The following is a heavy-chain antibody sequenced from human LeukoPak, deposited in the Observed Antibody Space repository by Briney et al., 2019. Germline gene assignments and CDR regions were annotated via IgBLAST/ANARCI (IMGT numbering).Heavy chain of an antibody. V-gene: IGHV4-34*01. Sequence: SETLSLTCAVYGGSFSGYYWSWIRQPPGKGLEWIVEVNHSGSTTYNPSLKGRVTISVDTSKNQFSLKLSSVTAADTAVYYCARRGHFMVRGAKKFQRPYYFDYWGQGTLVTVSS. D-gene: IGHD3-10*01. CDR2: VNHSGST. J-gene: IGHJ4*02. CDR1: GGSFSGYY. CDR3: ARRGHFMVRGAKKFQRPYYFDY.